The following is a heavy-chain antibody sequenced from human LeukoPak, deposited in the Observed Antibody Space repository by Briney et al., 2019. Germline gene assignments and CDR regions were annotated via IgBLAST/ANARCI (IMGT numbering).Heavy chain of an antibody. Sequence: SETLSLTCAVYGGSFSGYYWSWIRQPPGKGLEWIGEINHSGSTNYNPSLKSRVTISVDTSKNQFSLKLSSVTAADTAVYYCASLEASSRSDSNNWFDPWGQGTLVTVSS. V-gene: IGHV4-34*01. CDR1: GGSFSGYY. CDR2: INHSGST. D-gene: IGHD6-13*01. J-gene: IGHJ5*02. CDR3: ASLEASSRSDSNNWFDP.